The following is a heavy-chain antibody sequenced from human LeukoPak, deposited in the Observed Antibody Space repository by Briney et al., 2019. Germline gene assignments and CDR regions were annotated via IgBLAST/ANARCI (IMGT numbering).Heavy chain of an antibody. CDR3: ARATYYYGSGSYPSVLYYYYYMDV. CDR1: GFTFTNYW. CDR2: IKEDGSEK. D-gene: IGHD3-10*01. J-gene: IGHJ6*03. Sequence: GGSLRLSCAASGFTFTNYWMSWVRQAPGKGLDWVANIKEDGSEKYYVDSVRGRFTISRDNAKNTLYLQMNSLRAEDTAVYYCARATYYYGSGSYPSVLYYYYYMDVWGKGTTVTVSS. V-gene: IGHV3-7*01.